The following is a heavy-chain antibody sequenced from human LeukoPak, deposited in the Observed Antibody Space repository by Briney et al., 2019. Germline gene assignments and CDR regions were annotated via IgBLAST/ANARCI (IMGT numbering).Heavy chain of an antibody. V-gene: IGHV4-34*01. CDR1: GGSFSGYY. CDR2: INHSGST. D-gene: IGHD3-10*01. CDR3: ARKDLYYYGSGATNWFDP. J-gene: IGHJ5*02. Sequence: SETLSLTCAVYGGSFSGYYWSWIRQPPGKGLEWIGEINHSGSTNYNPSLKSRVTISVDTSKNQFSLKLSSVTAADTAVYYCARKDLYYYGSGATNWFDPWGQGTLVTVSS.